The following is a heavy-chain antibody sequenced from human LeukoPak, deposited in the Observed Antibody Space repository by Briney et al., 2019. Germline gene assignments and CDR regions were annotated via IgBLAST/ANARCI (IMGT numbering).Heavy chain of an antibody. CDR3: ARRRDYFDY. V-gene: IGHV4-39*01. CDR1: GGSISSSSYY. Sequence: TSSETLSLTCTVSGGSISSSSYYWGWIRQPPGKGLEWIGSIYYSGSTYYNPSLKSRVTISVDTSKNQFSLKLSSVTAADTAVYYCARRRDYFDYWGQGTLVTVSS. CDR2: IYYSGST. J-gene: IGHJ4*02.